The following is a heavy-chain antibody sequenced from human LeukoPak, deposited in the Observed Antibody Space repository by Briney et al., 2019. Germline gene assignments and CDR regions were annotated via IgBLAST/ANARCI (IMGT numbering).Heavy chain of an antibody. CDR1: GGSISSYY. D-gene: IGHD2-2*01. Sequence: SETLSLTCTVSGGSISSYYWSWIRQPAGKGLEWSGRIYTSGSTNYNPSLKSRVTMSVDTSKNQFSLKLSSVTAADTAVYYCAREGVVVPAAIDWGQGTLVTVSS. V-gene: IGHV4-4*07. CDR2: IYTSGST. CDR3: AREGVVVPAAID. J-gene: IGHJ4*02.